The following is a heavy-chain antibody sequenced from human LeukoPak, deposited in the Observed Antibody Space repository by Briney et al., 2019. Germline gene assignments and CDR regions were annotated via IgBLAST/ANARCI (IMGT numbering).Heavy chain of an antibody. D-gene: IGHD6-13*01. CDR2: ISGSATSH. Sequence: GGSLRLSCAASGFIFSNYGMSWVRQAPGKGLEWVSSISGSATSHLYAESVKGRFTISRDNSKNTLYLQMNSLRAEDTAVYYCARVRIAAAGTGDDAFDIWGQGTMVTVSS. V-gene: IGHV3-23*01. CDR3: ARVRIAAAGTGDDAFDI. J-gene: IGHJ3*02. CDR1: GFIFSNYG.